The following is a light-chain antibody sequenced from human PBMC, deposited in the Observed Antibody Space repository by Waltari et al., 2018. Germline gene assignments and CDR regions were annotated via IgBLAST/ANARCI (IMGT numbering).Light chain of an antibody. J-gene: IGKJ2*01. CDR3: QHYNSNPVT. V-gene: IGKV1-5*01. CDR2: DAS. Sequence: DIQMTQSPSTLSASVGDRVTITCRASQTISIWLAWYQQKPGKAPKVLIYDASTLESGVPSRFSGSGSGTDFTLTISSLQPDDFATYYCQHYNSNPVTFGQGTKLEIK. CDR1: QTISIW.